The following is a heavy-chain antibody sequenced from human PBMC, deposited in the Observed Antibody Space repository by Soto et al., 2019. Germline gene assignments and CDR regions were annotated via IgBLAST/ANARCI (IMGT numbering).Heavy chain of an antibody. V-gene: IGHV5-51*01. Sequence: PGESLKISCRTSGYRFTSYWIAWVRQMPGKGLEWMGIIFPSDSDTRYSPPFQGQVTISADRSTSTVFLQWASLKASDTAVYFCARKDKSGYFNGFDPWGQGTLVTVSS. CDR2: IFPSDSDT. J-gene: IGHJ5*02. D-gene: IGHD3-22*01. CDR1: GYRFTSYW. CDR3: ARKDKSGYFNGFDP.